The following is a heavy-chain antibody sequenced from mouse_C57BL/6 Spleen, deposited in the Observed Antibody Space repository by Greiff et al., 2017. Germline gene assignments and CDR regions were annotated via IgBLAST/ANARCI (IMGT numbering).Heavy chain of an antibody. V-gene: IGHV1-7*01. CDR1: GYTFTSYW. CDR3: ARDGEGSSGPFAY. Sequence: QVQLQQSGAELAKPGASVKLSCKASGYTFTSYWMHWVKQRPGQGLEWIGYINPSSGYPKYNQKFKDKATLTADKSSSTAYMQLSSLTYEDSAVYYCARDGEGSSGPFAYWGQGTLVTGSA. D-gene: IGHD3-2*02. CDR2: INPSSGYP. J-gene: IGHJ3*01.